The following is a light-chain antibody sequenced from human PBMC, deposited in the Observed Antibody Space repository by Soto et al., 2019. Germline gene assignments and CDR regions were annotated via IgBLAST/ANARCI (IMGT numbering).Light chain of an antibody. Sequence: DIQMTQSPSSLSASVGARVSITCQASEDIRTSLSWFQHKPGRAPKLLIYDASYLETGVPSRFRGSGSGTDFTLTISSLQPEVIATYYCQHYNNLPPFTFGPGTIVDIK. V-gene: IGKV1-33*01. CDR3: QHYNNLPPFT. CDR1: EDIRTS. CDR2: DAS. J-gene: IGKJ3*01.